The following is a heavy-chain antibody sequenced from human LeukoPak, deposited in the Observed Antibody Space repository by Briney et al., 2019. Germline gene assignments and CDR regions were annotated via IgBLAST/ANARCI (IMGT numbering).Heavy chain of an antibody. Sequence: QPGGSLRLSCAASGFTYSNYYLHWVRPVPGKGLEWVSRISGDGTTTTYADSVKGRFTISRDNAKNALFLQMNSLTGEDTALYFCARVGYCNNSGCFSIFDYWGRGALVTVSS. V-gene: IGHV3-74*01. CDR2: ISGDGTTT. CDR3: ARVGYCNNSGCFSIFDY. J-gene: IGHJ4*02. D-gene: IGHD6-19*01. CDR1: GFTYSNYY.